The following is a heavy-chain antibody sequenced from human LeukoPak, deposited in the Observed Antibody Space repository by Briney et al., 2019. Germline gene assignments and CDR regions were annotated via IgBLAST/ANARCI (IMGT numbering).Heavy chain of an antibody. CDR3: ANPLTSVTPFSQWYYYGLDV. J-gene: IGHJ6*02. Sequence: QPAGSLTLSCSESVVTGNSYALGCGRIAPGKGLKWVSAISGSGGSTYYADSVKGRFTISRDNSKNTLYLQMNSLRAEDTAVYYCANPLTSVTPFSQWYYYGLDVWGQGTTVTVSS. CDR2: ISGSGGST. V-gene: IGHV3-23*01. D-gene: IGHD4-17*01. CDR1: VVTGNSYA.